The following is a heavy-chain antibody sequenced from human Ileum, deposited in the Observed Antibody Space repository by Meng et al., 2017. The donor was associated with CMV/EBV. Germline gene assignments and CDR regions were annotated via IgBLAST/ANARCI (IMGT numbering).Heavy chain of an antibody. V-gene: IGHV6-1*01. J-gene: IGHJ4*02. CDR3: ARETTINRGVSNPLDY. CDR2: TFYRSKWYN. Sequence: LRLSCAISGDSVSGNTAAWNWSRQSPSRGLEWLGSTFYRSKWYNDYALSVKSRITIDPDTSKNQFSLQLNSVAPEDTAVYYCARETTINRGVSNPLDYWGQGSLVTVSS. D-gene: IGHD3-10*01. CDR1: GDSVSGNTAA.